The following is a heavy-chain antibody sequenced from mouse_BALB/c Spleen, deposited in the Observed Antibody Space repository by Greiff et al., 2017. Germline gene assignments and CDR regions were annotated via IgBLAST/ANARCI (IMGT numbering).Heavy chain of an antibody. CDR2: ISSGSSTI. CDR3: ARATRLPVCFDY. V-gene: IGHV5-17*02. Sequence: EVQGVESGGGLVQPGGSRKLSCAASGFTFSSFGMHWVRQAPEKGLEWVAYISSGSSTIYYADTVKGRFTISRDNPKNTLFLQMTSLRSEDTAMYYCARATRLPVCFDYWGQGTTLTVSS. D-gene: IGHD1-2*01. CDR1: GFTFSSFG. J-gene: IGHJ2*01.